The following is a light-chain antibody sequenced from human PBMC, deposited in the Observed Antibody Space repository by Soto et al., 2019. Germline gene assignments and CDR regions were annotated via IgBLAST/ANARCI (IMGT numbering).Light chain of an antibody. Sequence: DIQITQSPSTLSASVGDRVTITCRASQSVSNWLAWYQQKPGKAPNLLIYKASSLKNGVPSRFSGSGSGTEFTLTISSRQRDELATCVCEQYHTLWWFGGGTRVEIK. J-gene: IGKJ4*02. CDR3: EQYHTLWW. CDR1: QSVSNW. CDR2: KAS. V-gene: IGKV1-5*03.